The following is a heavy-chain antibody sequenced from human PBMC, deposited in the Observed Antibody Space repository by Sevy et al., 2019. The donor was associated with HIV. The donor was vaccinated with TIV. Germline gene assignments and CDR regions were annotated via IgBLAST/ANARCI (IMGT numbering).Heavy chain of an antibody. V-gene: IGHV3-64D*06. CDR3: VKSLGCGGVIVPQFDY. J-gene: IGHJ4*02. CDR1: GFTFSSYA. Sequence: GGSLRLSCSASGFTFSSYAMHWVRQAPGKGLEYVSAISSNGGSTYYADSVKGRFTISRDNSKNTLYLQMSSLRAEDTAVYYCVKSLGCGGVIVPQFDYWGQGTLVTVSS. CDR2: ISSNGGST. D-gene: IGHD3-16*02.